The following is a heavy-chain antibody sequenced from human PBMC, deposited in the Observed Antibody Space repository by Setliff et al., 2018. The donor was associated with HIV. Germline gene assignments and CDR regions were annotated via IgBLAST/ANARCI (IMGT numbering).Heavy chain of an antibody. J-gene: IGHJ3*02. Sequence: ASVKVSCTASGYTFTSYGISWVRQAPGQGLEWMGWTSAYNGNTNYAQKLQGRVTMTTDTSTSTASMVLMSLRSDDTAVYYCARAEGRAVAGLRDAFDIWGQGTMVTVAS. CDR1: GYTFTSYG. D-gene: IGHD6-19*01. V-gene: IGHV1-18*01. CDR2: TSAYNGNT. CDR3: ARAEGRAVAGLRDAFDI.